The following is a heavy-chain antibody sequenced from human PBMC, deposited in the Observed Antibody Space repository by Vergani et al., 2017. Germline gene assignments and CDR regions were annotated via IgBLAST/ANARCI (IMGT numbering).Heavy chain of an antibody. D-gene: IGHD1-26*01. CDR2: IYHSGST. Sequence: QVQLQESGPGLVKPSETLSLTFAVSGYSISSGYYWGWIRQPPGKGLEWIGSIYHSGSTYYHPSLKSRVTISVDTSKNQFSLKLSSVTAADTAVYYCASLGVVLGFGVVGATTEIDYWGQGTLVTVSS. V-gene: IGHV4-38-2*01. CDR1: GYSISSGYY. CDR3: ASLGVVLGFGVVGATTEIDY. J-gene: IGHJ4*02.